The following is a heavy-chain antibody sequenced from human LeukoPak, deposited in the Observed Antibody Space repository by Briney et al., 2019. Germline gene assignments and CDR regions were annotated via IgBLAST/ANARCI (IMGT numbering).Heavy chain of an antibody. CDR1: GGTFSSYA. CDR2: IIPIFGTA. V-gene: IGHV1-69*05. J-gene: IGHJ5*02. CDR3: ARLQLLYGGSYWFDP. Sequence: SVKVSCKASGGTFSSYAISWVRQAPGQGLEWMGGIIPIFGTANYAQKFQGRVTITTDESTSTAYMELSSLRSEDTAVYYCARLQLLYGGSYWFDPWGQGTLVTVSS. D-gene: IGHD2-2*02.